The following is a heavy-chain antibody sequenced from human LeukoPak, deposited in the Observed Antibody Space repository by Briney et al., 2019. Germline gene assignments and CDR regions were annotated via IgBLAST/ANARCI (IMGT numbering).Heavy chain of an antibody. CDR1: GFTFSGSA. Sequence: GGSLRLSCAASGFTFSGSAIHRVRQSPGEGLEWVGQIYKKDKGDATATASDGPWKGRFTTPRNDSVNPAYLKWKSLKTEATARYYCTRDRGTYNWFDPGGRGTRVTV. V-gene: IGHV3-73*01. J-gene: IGHJ5*02. D-gene: IGHD3-16*01. CDR2: IYKKDKGDATAT. CDR3: TRDRGTYNWFDP.